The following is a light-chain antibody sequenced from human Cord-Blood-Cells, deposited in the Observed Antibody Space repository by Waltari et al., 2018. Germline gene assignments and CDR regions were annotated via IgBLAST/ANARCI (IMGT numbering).Light chain of an antibody. V-gene: IGKV1-33*01. CDR1: QDISNY. CDR3: QQYDNLPIT. J-gene: IGKJ5*01. Sequence: DIQMTQSPSSLSASVVDRVTITCQASQDISNYLNWDQQKPGKAPKLLIYDASNLETGVPSRFSGSGSGTDFTFTISSLQPEDIATYYCQQYDNLPITFGQGTRLEIK. CDR2: DAS.